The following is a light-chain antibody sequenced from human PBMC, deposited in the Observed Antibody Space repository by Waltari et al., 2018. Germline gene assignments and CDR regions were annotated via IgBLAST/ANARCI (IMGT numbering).Light chain of an antibody. CDR3: QQYNSYWYT. CDR2: KAS. CDR1: QSISSW. J-gene: IGKJ2*01. V-gene: IGKV1-5*03. Sequence: DIQMTQSPSTLSASVGDRVTIPGRASQSISSWLAWYQQKPGKAPKLLIYKASSLESGVPSRFSGSGSGTEFTLTISSLQPDDFATYYCQQYNSYWYTFGQGTKLEIK.